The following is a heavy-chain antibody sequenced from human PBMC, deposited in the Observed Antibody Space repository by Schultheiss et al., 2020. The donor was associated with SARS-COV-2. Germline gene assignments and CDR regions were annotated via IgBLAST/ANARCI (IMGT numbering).Heavy chain of an antibody. J-gene: IGHJ1*01. D-gene: IGHD2-2*01. CDR2: INSNSGGT. V-gene: IGHV1-2*06. CDR1: GYTFTGYY. CDR3: ARWKLLGYCSSTSCYEYFQH. Sequence: ASVKVSCKASGYTFTGYYMHWVRQAPGQGLEWMGRINSNSGGTDYAQKFQGRVTMTRDTSISTAYMELNSLTSDDTAVYYCARWKLLGYCSSTSCYEYFQHWGQGTLVTVSS.